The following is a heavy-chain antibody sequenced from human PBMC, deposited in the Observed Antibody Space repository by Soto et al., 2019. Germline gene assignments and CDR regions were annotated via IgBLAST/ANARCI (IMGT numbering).Heavy chain of an antibody. CDR2: ISSSSSYI. CDR3: ARGLPKTYYYDLFDY. D-gene: IGHD3-22*01. V-gene: IGHV3-21*01. J-gene: IGHJ4*02. Sequence: EVQLVESGGGLVKPGGSLRLSCAASGFTFSSYSMNWVRQAPGKGLEWVSSISSSSSYIYYADSVKGRFTISRDNAKNSLYLQMNSLRAEDTAVYYCARGLPKTYYYDLFDYWGQGTLVTVSS. CDR1: GFTFSSYS.